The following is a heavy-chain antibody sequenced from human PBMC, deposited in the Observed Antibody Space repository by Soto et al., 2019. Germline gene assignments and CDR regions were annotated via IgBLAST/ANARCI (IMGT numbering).Heavy chain of an antibody. CDR1: GGSFSGYY. J-gene: IGHJ4*02. CDR2: INHSGST. CDR3: ARMGGYHDSSGYSAF. V-gene: IGHV4-34*01. Sequence: SETLSLTCAVYGGSFSGYYWSWIRQPPGKGLEWIGEINHSGSTNYNPSLKSRVTISVDTSKNQFSLKLSSVTAADTAVYYCARMGGYHDSSGYSAFWGQGTLVTVSS. D-gene: IGHD3-22*01.